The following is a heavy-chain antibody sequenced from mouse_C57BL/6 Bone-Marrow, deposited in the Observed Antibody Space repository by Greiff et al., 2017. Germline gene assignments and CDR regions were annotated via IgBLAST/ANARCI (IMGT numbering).Heavy chain of an antibody. D-gene: IGHD2-2*01. Sequence: VQLQQSGPELVKPGASVKISCKASGYTFTDYYMNWVKQSHGKSLEWIGDINPNNGGTSYNQKFKGKATLTVDKSSSTAYMELRSLTSEDSAVYYCARGGMVTTYAMDYWGQGTSVTVSS. CDR1: GYTFTDYY. J-gene: IGHJ4*01. V-gene: IGHV1-26*01. CDR3: ARGGMVTTYAMDY. CDR2: INPNNGGT.